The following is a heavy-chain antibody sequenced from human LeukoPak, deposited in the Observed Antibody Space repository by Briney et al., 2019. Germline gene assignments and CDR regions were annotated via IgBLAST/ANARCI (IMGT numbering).Heavy chain of an antibody. V-gene: IGHV3-30*02. CDR3: ARDAFHSDPSSHHSFFDY. CDR2: IRFDGSDK. D-gene: IGHD2-2*01. J-gene: IGHJ4*02. Sequence: GGSLRLSCAASGFKFNSYAMHWVRHTPGKGLEWVSFIRFDGSDKSYADSVKGRFTLSRDNSKNTLYLQMNSLRIEGTAVYFCARDAFHSDPSSHHSFFDYWGQGAQVTVAS. CDR1: GFKFNSYA.